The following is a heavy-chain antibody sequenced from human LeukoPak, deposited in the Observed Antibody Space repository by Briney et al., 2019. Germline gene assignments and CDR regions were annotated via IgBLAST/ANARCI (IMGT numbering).Heavy chain of an antibody. V-gene: IGHV1-18*01. CDR2: ISASNGNT. J-gene: IGHJ4*02. Sequence: KPGASVKVSCKASGYSFTTYGISWVRQAPGQGLERMGWISASNGNTDYAQKLQGRLTMTTDTSTSTAYMELRSLRSDDTAMYYCARDISELWFGDLLYYHDYWGQGTLVSVSS. CDR3: ARDISELWFGDLLYYHDY. D-gene: IGHD3-10*01. CDR1: GYSFTTYG.